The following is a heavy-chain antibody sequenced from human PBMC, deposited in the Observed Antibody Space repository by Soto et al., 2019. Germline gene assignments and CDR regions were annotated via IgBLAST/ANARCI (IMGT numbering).Heavy chain of an antibody. D-gene: IGHD3-22*01. Sequence: GGSLSLSCAASGFTFSSYSMNWVRQAPGKGLEWVSYISSSSSTIYYADSVKGRFTISRDNAKNSLYLQMNSLRAEDTAVYYCARDSVFYDSTGDFDYWGQGTVVTVSS. J-gene: IGHJ4*02. V-gene: IGHV3-48*01. CDR1: GFTFSSYS. CDR3: ARDSVFYDSTGDFDY. CDR2: ISSSSSTI.